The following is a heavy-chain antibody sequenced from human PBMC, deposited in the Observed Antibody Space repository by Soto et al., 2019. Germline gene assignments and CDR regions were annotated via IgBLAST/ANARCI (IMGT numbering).Heavy chain of an antibody. D-gene: IGHD3-3*01. CDR3: ARARGEAITIFGVVMPYYYYYMDV. V-gene: IGHV1-8*01. CDR2: MNPNSGNT. CDR1: GYTFTSYE. J-gene: IGHJ6*03. Sequence: ASVKVSCKASGYTFTSYEINWVRQATGQGLEWMGWMNPNSGNTGYAQKFQGRVTMTRNTSISTAYMELSSLRSEDTAVYYCARARGEAITIFGVVMPYYYYYMDVWGKGTTVTVSS.